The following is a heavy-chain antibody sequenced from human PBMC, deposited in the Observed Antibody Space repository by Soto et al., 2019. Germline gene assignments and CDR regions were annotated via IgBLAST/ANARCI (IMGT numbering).Heavy chain of an antibody. CDR1: GGSISSGGYY. CDR2: IYYSGST. Sequence: PSETLSLTCTVSGGSISSGGYYWNWIRQHPGKGLEWIGYIYYSGSTYYNPSLKSRVTISVDTSKNQFSLKLSSVTAADTAVYYCARGLERDIVVVVAAQLGLDYYYYGMDVWGQGTTVTVSS. J-gene: IGHJ6*02. D-gene: IGHD2-15*01. V-gene: IGHV4-31*03. CDR3: ARGLERDIVVVVAAQLGLDYYYYGMDV.